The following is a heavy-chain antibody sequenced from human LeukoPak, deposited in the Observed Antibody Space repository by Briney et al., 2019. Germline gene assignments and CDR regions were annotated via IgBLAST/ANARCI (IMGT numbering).Heavy chain of an antibody. J-gene: IGHJ6*02. CDR3: AKDFSYCSSTSCSYYYYGMDV. Sequence: GGSLRLSCAASGFTFSNAWMTWVRQAPGKGLEWVGVIKRKNDGGATEYAAPVKGRFTISRDDSKNTLYLQMNSLRAEDTAVYYCAKDFSYCSSTSCSYYYYGMDVWGQGTTVTVSS. D-gene: IGHD2-2*01. CDR1: GFTFSNAW. V-gene: IGHV3-15*01. CDR2: IKRKNDGGAT.